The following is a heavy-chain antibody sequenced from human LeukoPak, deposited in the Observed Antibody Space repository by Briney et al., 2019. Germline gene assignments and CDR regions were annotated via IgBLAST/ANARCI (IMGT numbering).Heavy chain of an antibody. Sequence: PSEALSLTCTVSGGSISNFYWSWVRQPAGKGLEWIGRMYSNGNTNKNPSLQSRVTMSLDTSTNQFSLKLTSVTAADTAVYYCARDSFRSGVDYWGQGTLATVSS. D-gene: IGHD1-26*01. J-gene: IGHJ4*02. CDR1: GGSISNFY. CDR2: MYSNGNT. CDR3: ARDSFRSGVDY. V-gene: IGHV4-4*07.